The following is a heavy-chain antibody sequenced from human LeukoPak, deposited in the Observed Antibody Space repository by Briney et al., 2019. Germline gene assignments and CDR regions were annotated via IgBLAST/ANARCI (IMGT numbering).Heavy chain of an antibody. J-gene: IGHJ4*02. V-gene: IGHV3-23*01. Sequence: PGGSLRLSCAASGFTFSSYAMSWVRQAPGKGPEWVSAISGSGGSTYYADSVKGRFTISRDNSKNTLYLQMNSLRAEDTAVYYCAKIRSSGSAERLDYWGQGTLVTVSS. CDR3: AKIRSSGSAERLDY. D-gene: IGHD6-19*01. CDR1: GFTFSSYA. CDR2: ISGSGGST.